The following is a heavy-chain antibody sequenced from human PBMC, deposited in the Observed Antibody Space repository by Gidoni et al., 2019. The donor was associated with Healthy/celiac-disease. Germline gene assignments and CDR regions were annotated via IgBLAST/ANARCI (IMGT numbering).Heavy chain of an antibody. D-gene: IGHD4-17*01. CDR2: INHSGST. Sequence: QVQLQQWGAGLLKPSETLSLTCAVYGGSFSGYYWSWIRQPPGKGLEWIGEINHSGSTNYNPSLKSRVTISVDTSKNQFSLKLSSVTAADTAVYYCARGRAYGDPTTGPIKYYFDYWGQGTLVTVSS. V-gene: IGHV4-34*01. CDR1: GGSFSGYY. J-gene: IGHJ4*02. CDR3: ARGRAYGDPTTGPIKYYFDY.